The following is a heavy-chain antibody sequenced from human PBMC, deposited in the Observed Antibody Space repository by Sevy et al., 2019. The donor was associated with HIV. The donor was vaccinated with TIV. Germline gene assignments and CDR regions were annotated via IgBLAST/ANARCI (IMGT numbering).Heavy chain of an antibody. J-gene: IGHJ4*02. CDR2: IYTSGST. CDR1: GGSISSYY. Sequence: SDTLSLTCTVSGGSISSYYWSWIRQPAGKGLEWIGRIYTSGSTNYNPSLKSRVTMSVDTSKNQFSLKLSSVTAADTAVYYCAREEQWLVRIHGGDYYFDYWGQGTLVTVSS. CDR3: AREEQWLVRIHGGDYYFDY. V-gene: IGHV4-4*07. D-gene: IGHD6-19*01.